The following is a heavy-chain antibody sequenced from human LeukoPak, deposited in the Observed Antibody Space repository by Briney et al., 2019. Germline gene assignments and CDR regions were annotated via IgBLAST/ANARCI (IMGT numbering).Heavy chain of an antibody. CDR1: GFTFSSYA. V-gene: IGHV3-23*01. D-gene: IGHD4-11*01. J-gene: IGHJ5*02. Sequence: GGSLRLSCAASGFTFSSYAMTWVRQAPGKGLEWVSSINVGGGGTYYADSVKGRFIISRDNSKNTLSLQMTSLRVEDTAVYYCASIRARLQDSFDPWGQGTLVTVSS. CDR3: ASIRARLQDSFDP. CDR2: INVGGGGT.